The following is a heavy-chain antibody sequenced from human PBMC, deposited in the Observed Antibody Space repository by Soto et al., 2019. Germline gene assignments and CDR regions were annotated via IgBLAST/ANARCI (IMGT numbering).Heavy chain of an antibody. CDR3: ASDGYCTNGVCYGPSGGFDY. J-gene: IGHJ4*02. V-gene: IGHV3-33*01. Sequence: TGGSLRLSCAASGFTFSSYGMHWVRQAPGKGLEWVAVIWYDGSNKYYADSVKGRFTISRDNSKNTLYLQMNSLRAEDTAVYYCASDGYCTNGVCYGPSGGFDYWGQGTLVTVSS. D-gene: IGHD2-8*01. CDR1: GFTFSSYG. CDR2: IWYDGSNK.